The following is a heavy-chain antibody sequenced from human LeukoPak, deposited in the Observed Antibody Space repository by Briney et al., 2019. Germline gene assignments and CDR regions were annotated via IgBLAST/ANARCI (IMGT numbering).Heavy chain of an antibody. CDR3: ARAALGTSIVYYYYYMDV. V-gene: IGHV4-59*08. CDR1: GGPISSYY. CDR2: IYYSGST. D-gene: IGHD5-12*01. J-gene: IGHJ6*03. Sequence: PSETLSLTCTVSGGPISSYYWSWIRQPPGKGLEWIGYIYYSGSTNYNPSLKSRVTISVDTSKNQFSLKLSSVTAADTAVYYCARAALGTSIVYYYYYMDVWGKGTTVTISS.